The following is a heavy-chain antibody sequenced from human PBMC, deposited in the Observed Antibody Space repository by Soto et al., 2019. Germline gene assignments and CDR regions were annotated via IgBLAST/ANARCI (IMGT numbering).Heavy chain of an antibody. V-gene: IGHV1-2*04. J-gene: IGHJ6*02. Sequence: ASVKVSCKASGYTFTGYYMHWVRQAPGQGLEWMGWINPNSGGTNYAQKFQGWVTMTRDTSISTAYMELSRLRSDDTAVYYCARGYDFWSGYYRPEDYYYYGMDVWGQGTTVTVSS. CDR3: ARGYDFWSGYYRPEDYYYYGMDV. CDR2: INPNSGGT. D-gene: IGHD3-3*01. CDR1: GYTFTGYY.